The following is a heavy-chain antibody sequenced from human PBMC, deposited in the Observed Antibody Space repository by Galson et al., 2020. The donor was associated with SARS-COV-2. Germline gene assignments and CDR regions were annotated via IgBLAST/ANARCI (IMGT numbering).Heavy chain of an antibody. D-gene: IGHD2-2*01. CDR2: LSSNGETP. J-gene: IGHJ4*02. CDR1: GFIFSDYA. Sequence: GGSLRLSCSASGFIFSDYAMHWVRQAPGKGLEYDSALSSNGETPFYADSVSGRFTMSRDNSKNMFYLQMTALRLEDTASYYCLLFSSTRQSHWGQGTLVTVA. CDR3: LLFSSTRQSH. V-gene: IGHV3-64D*06.